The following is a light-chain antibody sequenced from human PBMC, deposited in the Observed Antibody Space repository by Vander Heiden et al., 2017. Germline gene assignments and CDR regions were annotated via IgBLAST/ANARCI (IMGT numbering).Light chain of an antibody. V-gene: IGLV1-40*01. Sequence: QSVLTQPPPVSGAPGQRVTISCTGSSYNIGAGYDVHWYQQLPGTAPKLLIYGNSNRPSGVPDRFSGSKSGTSASLAITGLQAEDEADYYCQSYDSSLSGWVFGGGTKLTVL. CDR1: SYNIGAGYD. CDR3: QSYDSSLSGWV. CDR2: GNS. J-gene: IGLJ3*02.